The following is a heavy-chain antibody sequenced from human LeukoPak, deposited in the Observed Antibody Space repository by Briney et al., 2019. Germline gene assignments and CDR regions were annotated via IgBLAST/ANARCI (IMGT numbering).Heavy chain of an antibody. Sequence: ASVKVSCKASGYTFTSYGISWVRQAPGQGLEWMGWISTYNGNTNYAQKLQGRVTMTTDTSTSTAYMELRSLRSDDTAVYYSARDLHRVVVRGVPHYYNYMDVWGKGTTVTISS. D-gene: IGHD3-10*01. J-gene: IGHJ6*03. V-gene: IGHV1-18*01. CDR1: GYTFTSYG. CDR3: ARDLHRVVVRGVPHYYNYMDV. CDR2: ISTYNGNT.